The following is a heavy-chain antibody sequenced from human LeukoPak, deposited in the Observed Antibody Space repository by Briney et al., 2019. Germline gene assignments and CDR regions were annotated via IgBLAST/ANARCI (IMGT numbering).Heavy chain of an antibody. CDR1: GFTFSSYD. CDR2: IGTAGDT. D-gene: IGHD6-19*01. Sequence: GGSLRLSCAASGFTFSSYDMHWVRQVIGKGLDWVSGIGTAGDTYYPGSVKGRFIISRENAKNSLYLQMNSLRAGDTAVYYCARWSGWHRGGFDYWGQGTLVAVSS. V-gene: IGHV3-13*01. CDR3: ARWSGWHRGGFDY. J-gene: IGHJ4*02.